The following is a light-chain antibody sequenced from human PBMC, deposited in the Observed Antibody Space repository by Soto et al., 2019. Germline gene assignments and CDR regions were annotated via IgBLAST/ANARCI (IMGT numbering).Light chain of an antibody. V-gene: IGLV2-14*01. Sequence: QSALTQPASVSGSPGQSITISCTGTSSDDGGYNYVSWYQQHPGKASKLMIYEVSNRPSGVSNRFSGSKSGNTASLTISGLQAEDEADYYCSSYTSSSTSWVFGGGTKLTVL. CDR3: SSYTSSSTSWV. J-gene: IGLJ3*02. CDR2: EVS. CDR1: SSDDGGYNY.